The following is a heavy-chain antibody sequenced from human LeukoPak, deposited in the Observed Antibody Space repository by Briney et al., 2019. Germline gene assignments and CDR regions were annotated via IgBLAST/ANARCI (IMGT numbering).Heavy chain of an antibody. Sequence: GGSLRLSCAASGFMFSSYWMSWVRQAPGKGLEWVANIKQDGSEKYYVDSVKGRFTISRDNAKNSLYLQVNSLRAEDTAVYYCASLSMVRGIIIRYYYYMDVWGKGTTVTISS. CDR3: ASLSMVRGIIIRYYYYMDV. V-gene: IGHV3-7*01. D-gene: IGHD3-10*01. J-gene: IGHJ6*03. CDR2: IKQDGSEK. CDR1: GFMFSSYW.